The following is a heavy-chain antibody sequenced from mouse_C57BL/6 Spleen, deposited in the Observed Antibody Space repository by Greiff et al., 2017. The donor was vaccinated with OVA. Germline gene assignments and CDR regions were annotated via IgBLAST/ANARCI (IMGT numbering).Heavy chain of an antibody. J-gene: IGHJ2*01. D-gene: IGHD3-3*01. CDR3: GRGGTHYFDV. V-gene: IGHV1-61*01. CDR1: GYTFPSYW. CDR2: IYPSDSAT. Sequence: VQLQQPGAELVRPGSSVKLSCKASGYTFPSYWMDWVKQRPGQGLEWIGNIYPSDSATHYTPKFKDQATLTVDKSTSTAYMQISSQTSEDAAVYYCGRGGTHYFDVWGQGTTLTVSS.